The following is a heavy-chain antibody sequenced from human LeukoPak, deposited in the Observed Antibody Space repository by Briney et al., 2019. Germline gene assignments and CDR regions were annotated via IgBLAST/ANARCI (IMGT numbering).Heavy chain of an antibody. Sequence: GRSLRLSCAASGFTFSNYGIHWVRQAPGKGLEWVAVIWYDGSNKYYADSVKGRFTISRDNSKSTLYLQMNSLRAEDTAVYYCARDGVVVVAATWGDDAFDIWGQGTMVTVSS. CDR1: GFTFSNYG. CDR3: ARDGVVVVAATWGDDAFDI. CDR2: IWYDGSNK. D-gene: IGHD2-15*01. V-gene: IGHV3-33*08. J-gene: IGHJ3*02.